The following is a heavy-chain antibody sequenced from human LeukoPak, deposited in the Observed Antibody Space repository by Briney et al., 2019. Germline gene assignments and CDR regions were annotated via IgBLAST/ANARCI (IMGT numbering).Heavy chain of an antibody. J-gene: IGHJ4*02. V-gene: IGHV3-74*01. D-gene: IGHD5-24*01. Sequence: PGGSLRLSCAASGFTFSSYWMHWVRQAPGKGLVWVSRINSDGISTRYADSVKGRFTISRDNAKNTLYLQTNSLRAEDTAVYYCARDGGEMATIDYWGQGTLVTVSS. CDR3: ARDGGEMATIDY. CDR1: GFTFSSYW. CDR2: INSDGIST.